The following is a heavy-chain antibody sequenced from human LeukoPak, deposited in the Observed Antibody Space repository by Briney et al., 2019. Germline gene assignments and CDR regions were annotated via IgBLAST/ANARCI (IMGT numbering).Heavy chain of an antibody. V-gene: IGHV4-38-2*02. CDR2: IYHSGKS. J-gene: IGHJ6*03. D-gene: IGHD2-2*01. CDR1: GYSISSGYY. Sequence: SETLSLTCSVSGYSISSGYYWDWIRQPPGKGLEWIASIYHSGKSYYNPSLKSRVTISVDTSKNQISLKLRSVTAADTAVYYCAREGLVYCSSTSCPGEGYYYYYYMDVWGKGTTVTVSS. CDR3: AREGLVYCSSTSCPGEGYYYYYYMDV.